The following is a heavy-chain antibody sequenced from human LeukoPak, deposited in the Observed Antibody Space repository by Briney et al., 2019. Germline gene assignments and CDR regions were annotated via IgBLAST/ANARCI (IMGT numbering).Heavy chain of an antibody. CDR1: GGTFSSYA. J-gene: IGHJ4*02. CDR3: AREYTLGFDY. D-gene: IGHD1-1*01. CDR2: IIPIFGTA. Sequence: SVKVPCKASGGTFSSYAISWVRQAPGQGLEWMGRIIPIFGTANYAQKFQGRVTITTDESTNTAYMELSSLRSEDTAVYYCAREYTLGFDYWGQGTLVTVSS. V-gene: IGHV1-69*05.